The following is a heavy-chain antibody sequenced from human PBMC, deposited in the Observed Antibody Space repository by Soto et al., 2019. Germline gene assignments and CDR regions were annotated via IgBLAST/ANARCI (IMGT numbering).Heavy chain of an antibody. CDR2: ITSSGTTV. CDR3: ARVSSNWAYYFDF. V-gene: IGHV3-48*02. Sequence: EVHLVESGGGLVQPGGSLRLSCAASGFTFSSYSLNWVRQAPGKGLEWVSYITSSGTTVYYADSVRGRFTTSRDNAKNSLYLQINSLRDDDTAVYYCARVSSNWAYYFDFWGQGNLVTVSS. J-gene: IGHJ4*02. D-gene: IGHD6-13*01. CDR1: GFTFSSYS.